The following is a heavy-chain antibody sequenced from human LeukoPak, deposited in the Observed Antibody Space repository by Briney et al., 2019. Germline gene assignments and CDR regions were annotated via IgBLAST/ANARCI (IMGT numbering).Heavy chain of an antibody. V-gene: IGHV4-59*08. CDR3: ARGYCSAGSCQNFDY. CDR2: IYYSGRT. Sequence: SETLSLTCTVSGGSICSYYWSWIRQPPGKGLEWIGYIYYSGRTNYNPSLKSRVTISVDTSKNQFSLKLSSVTAADTAVYYCARGYCSAGSCQNFDYWGQGTLVTVSS. CDR1: GGSICSYY. J-gene: IGHJ4*02. D-gene: IGHD2-15*01.